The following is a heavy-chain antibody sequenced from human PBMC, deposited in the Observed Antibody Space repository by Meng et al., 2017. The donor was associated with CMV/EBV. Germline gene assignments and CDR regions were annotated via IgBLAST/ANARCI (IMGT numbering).Heavy chain of an antibody. CDR3: ARGSRATRITIFGVVNY. CDR1: GYTFTGYY. D-gene: IGHD3-3*01. J-gene: IGHJ4*02. CDR2: INPNSGGT. Sequence: ASVKVSCKASGYTFTGYYMHWVRQAPGQGLEWMGWINPNSGGTNYAQKFQGRVTMTRDTSISTAYMELSRLGSDETAVYYCARGSRATRITIFGVVNYWGQGTLVTVSS. V-gene: IGHV1-2*02.